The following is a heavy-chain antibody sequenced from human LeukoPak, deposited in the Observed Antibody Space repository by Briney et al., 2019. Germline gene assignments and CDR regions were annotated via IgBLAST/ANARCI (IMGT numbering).Heavy chain of an antibody. J-gene: IGHJ6*02. CDR1: GGSISSYY. CDR2: IYHSGST. V-gene: IGHV4-38-2*02. Sequence: SETLSLTCTVSGGSISSYYWGWFRQPPGKGLEWIGSIYHSGSTYYNPSLKSRVTISVDTSKNQFSLKLSSVTAADTAVYYCARYRTRSAGMDVWGQGTTVTVSS. D-gene: IGHD3-3*01. CDR3: ARYRTRSAGMDV.